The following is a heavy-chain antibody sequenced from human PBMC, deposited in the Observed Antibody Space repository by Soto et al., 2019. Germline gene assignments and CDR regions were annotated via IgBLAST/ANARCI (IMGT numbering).Heavy chain of an antibody. CDR2: IVSGGST. J-gene: IGHJ4*02. CDR1: GFKVGSGY. D-gene: IGHD1-26*01. CDR3: ATDSRNVGIGYFDS. Sequence: PGGSLRLSCAASGFKVGSGYVTWVRQAPGEGLEWVSVIVSGGSTHYADSVTGRFTVSRDVSNNTVYLHMSSLRAEDTAVYFCATDSRNVGIGYFDSWGLGTLVTVS. V-gene: IGHV3-53*01.